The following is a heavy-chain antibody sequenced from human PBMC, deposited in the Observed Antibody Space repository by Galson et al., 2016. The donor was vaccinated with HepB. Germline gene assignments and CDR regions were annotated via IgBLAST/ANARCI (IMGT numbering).Heavy chain of an antibody. Sequence: LRLSCAASGFTFTDYGMHWVRQAPGKGLEWVAVISYDGSTPYIADSVRGRFSISRDNSKNTLYLQMNSLRADDTAVYYCAKDRGTFLPPVNWFDPWGQGTLVSVSS. CDR3: AKDRGTFLPPVNWFDP. J-gene: IGHJ5*02. V-gene: IGHV3-30*18. CDR1: GFTFTDYG. CDR2: ISYDGSTP. D-gene: IGHD2/OR15-2a*01.